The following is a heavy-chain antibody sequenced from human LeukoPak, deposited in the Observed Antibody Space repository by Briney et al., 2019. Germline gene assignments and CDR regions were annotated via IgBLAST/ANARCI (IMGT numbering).Heavy chain of an antibody. CDR2: INHSGST. J-gene: IGHJ6*04. D-gene: IGHD3-9*01. Sequence: SETLSLTCAVYGGSFSGYYWSWIRQPPGKGLEWIGEINHSGSTNYNPSLKNRVTISVDTSKNQFSLKLSSVTAADTAVYYCARGRLHYDILTGYYTPYYYGMDVWGKGTTVTVSS. CDR1: GGSFSGYY. CDR3: ARGRLHYDILTGYYTPYYYGMDV. V-gene: IGHV4-34*01.